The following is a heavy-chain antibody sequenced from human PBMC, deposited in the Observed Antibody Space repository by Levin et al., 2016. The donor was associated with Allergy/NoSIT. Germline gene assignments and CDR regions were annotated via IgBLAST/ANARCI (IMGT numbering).Heavy chain of an antibody. CDR1: GYTFTGYY. CDR3: ASIPAVDIVATGPPY. CDR2: INPNSGGT. J-gene: IGHJ4*02. D-gene: IGHD5-12*01. V-gene: IGHV1-2*02. Sequence: ASVKVSCKASGYTFTGYYMHWVRQAPGQGLEWMGWINPNSGGTNYAQKFQGRVTMTRDTSISTAYMELSRLRSDDTAVYYCASIPAVDIVATGPPYWGQGTLVTVSS.